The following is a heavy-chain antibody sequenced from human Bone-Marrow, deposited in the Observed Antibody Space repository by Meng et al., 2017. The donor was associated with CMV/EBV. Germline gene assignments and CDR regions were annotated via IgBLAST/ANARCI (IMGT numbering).Heavy chain of an antibody. CDR2: IIPIFGTA. CDR1: GGTFSSYA. CDR3: ASTVPAAIHYYYGMDF. J-gene: IGHJ6*02. D-gene: IGHD2-2*02. V-gene: IGHV1-69*05. Sequence: SVKVSCKASGGTFSSYAISWVRQAPGQGLEWMGGIIPIFGTANYAQKFQGRVTITTDESTSTAYMELSSLRSEDTAVYYCASTVPAAIHYYYGMDFWGQGTTVTVSS.